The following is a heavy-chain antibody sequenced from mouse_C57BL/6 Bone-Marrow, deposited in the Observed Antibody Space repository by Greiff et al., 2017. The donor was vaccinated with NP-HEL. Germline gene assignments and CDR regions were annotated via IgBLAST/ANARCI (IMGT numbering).Heavy chain of an antibody. J-gene: IGHJ3*01. V-gene: IGHV2-2*01. D-gene: IGHD2-4*01. CDR1: GFSLTSYG. CDR3: ARSYYDYGFAY. CDR2: IWSGGST. Sequence: VQLQESGPGLVQPSQSLSITCTVSGFSLTSYGVHWVRQSPGKGLEWLGVIWSGGSTDYNAAFISRLSISKDNSKSQVFFKMNSLQADDTAIYYCARSYYDYGFAYWGQGTLVTVSA.